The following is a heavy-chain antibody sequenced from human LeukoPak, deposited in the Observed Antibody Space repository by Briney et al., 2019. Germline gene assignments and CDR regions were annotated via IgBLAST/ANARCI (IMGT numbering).Heavy chain of an antibody. J-gene: IGHJ4*02. CDR2: IYYSGST. Sequence: SETLSLTCTVSGGSISSSSYYWGWIRQPPGKGLEWIGSIYYSGSTYYNPSLKSRVTMSLDTSKNQFSLNLISVTAADTAVYYCAREDYSSRGLDYWGQGTLVTFSS. CDR1: GGSISSSSYY. D-gene: IGHD6-13*01. CDR3: AREDYSSRGLDY. V-gene: IGHV4-39*07.